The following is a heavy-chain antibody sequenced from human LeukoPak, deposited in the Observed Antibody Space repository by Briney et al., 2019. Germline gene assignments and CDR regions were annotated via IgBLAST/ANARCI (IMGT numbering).Heavy chain of an antibody. V-gene: IGHV1-3*03. J-gene: IGHJ4*02. CDR3: ARGDNWNDPLDY. CDR1: GYTFTSYA. Sequence: GASVKVSCKASGYTFTSYAMHWVRQAPGQRLEWMGWINACNGNTKHSQEFQGRVTITRDTSASTAYMELSSLRSEDMAVYYCARGDNWNDPLDYWGQGTLGTVSA. D-gene: IGHD1-1*01. CDR2: INACNGNT.